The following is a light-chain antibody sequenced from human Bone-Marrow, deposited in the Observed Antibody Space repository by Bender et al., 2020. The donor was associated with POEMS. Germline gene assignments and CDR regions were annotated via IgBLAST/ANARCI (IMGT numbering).Light chain of an antibody. J-gene: IGLJ1*01. CDR3: SSYTISSIYV. CDR2: EIS. V-gene: IGLV2-14*03. CDR1: RSDIGGYNF. Sequence: QSALTQPRSVSGSPGQSASISCTGTRSDIGGYNFVSWYQQHPEKAPKLVIYEISHRPSGTSNRFSGSKSGNTASLTISGLQAEDEADYYCSSYTISSIYVFGTGTKVTVL.